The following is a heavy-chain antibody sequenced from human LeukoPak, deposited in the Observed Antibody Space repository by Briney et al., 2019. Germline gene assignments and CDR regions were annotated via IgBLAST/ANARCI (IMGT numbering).Heavy chain of an antibody. CDR2: IIPIVDVT. CDR3: ARRGITMVRGVIITLDNWFDP. J-gene: IGHJ5*02. Sequence: SVKVSCKASGGTFSNFAFSWVRQAPGQGLQWVGRIIPIVDVTSYAQNFKGRVTITADESTTTAYMELSSLRSEDTAVYYCARRGITMVRGVIITLDNWFDPWGQGTLVTVSS. V-gene: IGHV1-69*04. CDR1: GGTFSNFA. D-gene: IGHD3-10*01.